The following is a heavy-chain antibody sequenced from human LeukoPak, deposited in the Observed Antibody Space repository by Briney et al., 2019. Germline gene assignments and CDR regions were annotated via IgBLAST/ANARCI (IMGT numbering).Heavy chain of an antibody. D-gene: IGHD3-10*01. J-gene: IGHJ4*02. Sequence: KISCKASGGTFSSYAISWVRQAPGQGLEWMGGIIPIFGTANYAQKFQGRVTITTDESTSTAYMELSSLRSEDTAVYYCAGIDTMVRGVATQLRYWGQGTLVTVSS. V-gene: IGHV1-69*05. CDR1: GGTFSSYA. CDR3: AGIDTMVRGVATQLRY. CDR2: IIPIFGTA.